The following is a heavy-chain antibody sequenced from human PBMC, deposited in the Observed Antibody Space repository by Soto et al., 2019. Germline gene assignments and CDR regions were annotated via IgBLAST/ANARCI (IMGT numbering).Heavy chain of an antibody. V-gene: IGHV3-11*06. D-gene: IGHD2-2*01. CDR2: ISSSSSYT. Sequence: GGSLRLSCAASGFTFSDYYMSWIRQAPGKGLEWVSYISSSSSYTNYADSVKGRFTISRDNAKNSLYLQMNSLRAEDTAVYYCARDRKGVVPAAEAPEFDYWGQGTLVTVSS. CDR1: GFTFSDYY. J-gene: IGHJ4*02. CDR3: ARDRKGVVPAAEAPEFDY.